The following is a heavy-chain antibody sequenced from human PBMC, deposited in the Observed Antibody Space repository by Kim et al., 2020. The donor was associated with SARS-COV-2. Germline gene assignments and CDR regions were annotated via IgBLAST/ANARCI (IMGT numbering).Heavy chain of an antibody. CDR3: ARETRYSSSMVLAFDI. CDR1: GGSISSYY. CDR2: IYTSGST. D-gene: IGHD6-13*01. J-gene: IGHJ3*02. V-gene: IGHV4-4*07. Sequence: SETLSLTCTVSGGSISSYYWSWIRQPAGKGLEWIGRIYTSGSTNYNPSLKSRVTMSVDTSKNQFSLKLSSVTAADTAVYYCARETRYSSSMVLAFDIWGQGTMVTVSS.